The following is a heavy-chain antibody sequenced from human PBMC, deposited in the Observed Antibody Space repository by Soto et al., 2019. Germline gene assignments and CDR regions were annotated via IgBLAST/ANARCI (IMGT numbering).Heavy chain of an antibody. CDR1: GYSFAPYW. D-gene: IGHD6-19*01. Sequence: EVQLVQSGAEVKKPGESLKISCKGSGYSFAPYWIGWVRQMPGKGLEWMGIIYPGDPDTRYSPSFEGQITISVDKSISTAYLQWNSLKASDTAVYYCARASSGFYYYMDVWGTGTTVTVSS. CDR2: IYPGDPDT. V-gene: IGHV5-51*03. J-gene: IGHJ6*03. CDR3: ARASSGFYYYMDV.